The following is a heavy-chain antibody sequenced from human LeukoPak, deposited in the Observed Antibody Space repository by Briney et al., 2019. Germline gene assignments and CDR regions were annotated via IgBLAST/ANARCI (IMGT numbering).Heavy chain of an antibody. CDR1: RFTFSSYA. Sequence: GGSLRLSCAASRFTFSSYAMGWVRQAPGKGLEWVSVISGGGGSTYYADSVKGRFTISRDNSKNTLYLQMNSLRVEDTAVYYCAKGSYSFDYWGQGTLVAVSS. V-gene: IGHV3-23*01. J-gene: IGHJ4*02. CDR3: AKGSYSFDY. D-gene: IGHD3-10*01. CDR2: ISGGGGST.